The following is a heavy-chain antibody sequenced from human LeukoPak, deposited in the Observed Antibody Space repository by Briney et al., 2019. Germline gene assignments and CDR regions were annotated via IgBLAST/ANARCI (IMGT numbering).Heavy chain of an antibody. CDR1: GFTFSSYG. CDR3: ANLAVAGIFDY. V-gene: IGHV3-30*18. CDR2: ISYDGSNK. Sequence: GGSLRLSCAGSGFTFSSYGMHWVRQAPGKGLEWVAVISYDGSNKYYADSVKGRFTISRDNSKNTLYLQMNSLRAEDTAVYYCANLAVAGIFDYWGQGTLVTVSS. D-gene: IGHD6-19*01. J-gene: IGHJ4*02.